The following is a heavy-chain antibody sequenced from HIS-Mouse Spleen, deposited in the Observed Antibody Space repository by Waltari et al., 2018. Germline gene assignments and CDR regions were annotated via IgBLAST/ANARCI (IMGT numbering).Heavy chain of an antibody. D-gene: IGHD6-19*01. CDR2: ISYDGSNK. CDR1: GFSFSSYG. V-gene: IGHV3-30*18. J-gene: IGHJ4*02. CDR3: AKASSGWLDY. Sequence: QVQLVESGGGVVQPGRSLRRSCAASGFSFSSYGMHWVRQAPGKGREWVAVISYDGSNKYYADSVKGRFTISRDNSKNTLYLQMNSLRAEDTAVYYCAKASSGWLDYWGQGTLVTVSS.